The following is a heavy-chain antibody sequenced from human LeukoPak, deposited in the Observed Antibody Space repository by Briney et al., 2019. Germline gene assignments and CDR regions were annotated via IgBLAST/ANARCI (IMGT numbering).Heavy chain of an antibody. CDR2: IYPGDSDT. J-gene: IGHJ4*02. CDR3: ARIQADYDYVWGSYRPYFDY. Sequence: GESLKISCKGSGYSFTSYWIGWVRQMPGKALEWMGIIYPGDSDTRYSPSFQGQVTISADKSISTAYLQWSSLKASDTAMYYCARIQADYDYVWGSYRPYFDYWGQGTLVTVSS. D-gene: IGHD3-16*02. CDR1: GYSFTSYW. V-gene: IGHV5-51*01.